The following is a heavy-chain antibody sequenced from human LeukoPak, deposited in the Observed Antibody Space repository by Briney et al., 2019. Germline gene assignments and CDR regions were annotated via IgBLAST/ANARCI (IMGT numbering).Heavy chain of an antibody. CDR3: VRVYYGSGSYFNRFDP. Sequence: SETLSLTCTVSGGSISSGDYYWSWIRQPPRGGLEWIGYIYYSGSTYYNPSLESRVAMSVDPSKNQFSLKLSSVTAADTAVYYCVRVYYGSGSYFNRFDPWGQGTLVTVSS. D-gene: IGHD3-10*01. CDR1: GGSISSGDYY. V-gene: IGHV4-30-4*08. J-gene: IGHJ5*02. CDR2: IYYSGST.